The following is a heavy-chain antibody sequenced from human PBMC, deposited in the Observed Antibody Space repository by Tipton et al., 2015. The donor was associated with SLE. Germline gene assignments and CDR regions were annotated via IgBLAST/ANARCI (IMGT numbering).Heavy chain of an antibody. V-gene: IGHV4-38-2*01. CDR2: IYHSGST. Sequence: LRLSCAVSGYSISSGYYWGWIRQPPGKGLEWIGSIYHSGSTYYNPSLKSRVTISVDTPKNQFSLKLSSVTAADMAVYYCARGAVAGTLDYWGQGTLVTVSS. CDR3: ARGAVAGTLDY. J-gene: IGHJ4*02. CDR1: GYSISSGYY. D-gene: IGHD6-19*01.